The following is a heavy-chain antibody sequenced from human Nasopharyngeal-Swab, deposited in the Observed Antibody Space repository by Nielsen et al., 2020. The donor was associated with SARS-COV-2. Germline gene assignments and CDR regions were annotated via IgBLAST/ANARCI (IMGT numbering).Heavy chain of an antibody. CDR2: IKQDGSEK. V-gene: IGHV3-7*01. CDR3: ARAPYNWNYNRTQLKYYFDY. D-gene: IGHD1-7*01. Sequence: VRQAPGKGLEWVANIKQDGSEKYYVDSVKGRFTISRDNAKNSLYLQMNSLRAEDTAVYYCARAPYNWNYNRTQLKYYFDYWGQGTLVTVSS. J-gene: IGHJ4*02.